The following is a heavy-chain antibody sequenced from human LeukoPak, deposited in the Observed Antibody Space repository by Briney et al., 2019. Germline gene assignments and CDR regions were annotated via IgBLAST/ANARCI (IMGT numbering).Heavy chain of an antibody. J-gene: IGHJ4*02. CDR2: IYYSGGT. CDR3: ARGRGTTVKLLDY. CDR1: GGSINYYY. Sequence: PSETLSLTCTVSGGSINYYYWMWVRQPPGKGLEWIGYIYYSGGTHYNPSLKSRVTISVDTSKNQFSLKLSSVTAADTAVYYCARGRGTTVKLLDYWGQGTLVAVSS. V-gene: IGHV4-59*12. D-gene: IGHD4-17*01.